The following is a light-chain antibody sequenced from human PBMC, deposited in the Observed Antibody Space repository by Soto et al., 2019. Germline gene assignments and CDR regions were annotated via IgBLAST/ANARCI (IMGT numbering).Light chain of an antibody. V-gene: IGLV2-14*03. CDR2: DVS. J-gene: IGLJ1*01. CDR3: SSYTSSSTRV. Sequence: QSVLTQPASVSGSPGQSITISCTGTSSDVGGYDYVSWYQQHPGKAPELMIYDVSNGPSWVSIRFAGSKSGNTASLTISGLQAEDEADYYCSSYTSSSTRVFGTRTKVTVL. CDR1: SSDVGGYDY.